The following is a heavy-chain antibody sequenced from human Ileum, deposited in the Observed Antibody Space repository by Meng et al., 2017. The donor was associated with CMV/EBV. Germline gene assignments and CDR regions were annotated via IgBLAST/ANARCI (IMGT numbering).Heavy chain of an antibody. D-gene: IGHD5-24*01. V-gene: IGHV3-21*01. CDR2: ITDDSNYI. CDR3: AREADGYNSRYFDY. Sequence: GGSLRLSCAASGFTFKTYTMNWVRQAPGKGLEWVSSITDDSNYIYYPDSVKGRFTISRDDAKNSLYLQMHSLRADDTAAYYCAREADGYNSRYFDYWGQGTLVTVSS. J-gene: IGHJ4*02. CDR1: GFTFKTYT.